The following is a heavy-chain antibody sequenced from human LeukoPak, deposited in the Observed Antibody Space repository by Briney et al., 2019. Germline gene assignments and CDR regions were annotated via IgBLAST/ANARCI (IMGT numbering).Heavy chain of an antibody. D-gene: IGHD2-2*01. CDR3: ASLWPYQLSAFDI. CDR1: AASISSSSHH. V-gene: IGHV4-39*01. J-gene: IGHJ3*02. CDR2: IYYGQTI. Sequence: SETLSLTCTISAASISSSSHHWGWIRQSPGKGLEWIGSIYYGQTIYYNPSLNSRVTISVVTSKDQFTLQLNSVTAADTAVYYCASLWPYQLSAFDIWGQGTMVTVSS.